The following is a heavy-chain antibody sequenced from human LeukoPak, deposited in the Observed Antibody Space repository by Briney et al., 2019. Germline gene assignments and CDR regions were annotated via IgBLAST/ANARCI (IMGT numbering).Heavy chain of an antibody. CDR2: IYYSGST. CDR3: ARFLGRWLQGTYAFDI. CDR1: GGSFSGYY. Sequence: SETLSLTCAVYGGSFSGYYWSWIHQPPGKGLEWIGYIYYSGSTYYNPSLKSRVTISVDTSKNQFSLKLSSVTAADTAVYYCARFLGRWLQGTYAFDIWGQGTMVTVSS. D-gene: IGHD5-24*01. J-gene: IGHJ3*02. V-gene: IGHV4-30-4*08.